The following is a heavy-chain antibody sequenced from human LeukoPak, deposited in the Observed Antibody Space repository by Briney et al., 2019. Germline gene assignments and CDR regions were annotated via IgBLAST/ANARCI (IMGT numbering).Heavy chain of an antibody. Sequence: PSETLSLTCTVSGGSISSHYWSWIRQPAGKGLEWIGRISTTGSTNYNPSLKSRVTMSVDTSNQFSLTLDSVTAADTAVYYCGRGPQPRGFDYWGQGTLVTVSS. CDR1: GGSISSHY. J-gene: IGHJ4*02. V-gene: IGHV4-4*07. CDR3: GRGPQPRGFDY. CDR2: ISTTGST. D-gene: IGHD2-2*01.